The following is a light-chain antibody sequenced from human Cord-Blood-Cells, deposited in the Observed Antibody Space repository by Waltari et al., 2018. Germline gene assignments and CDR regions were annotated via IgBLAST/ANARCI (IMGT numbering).Light chain of an antibody. CDR2: GAS. J-gene: IGKJ4*01. V-gene: IGKV3-15*01. Sequence: EIVMTQSPATLSVSPGERATLSCRASQSVSSNLAWYQQKPGQAPRLLIYGASTRATGVPSRVSGSGSGTDFTLTISSLQPEDFANYYCQQSYSFGGGTKVEIK. CDR3: QQSYS. CDR1: QSVSSN.